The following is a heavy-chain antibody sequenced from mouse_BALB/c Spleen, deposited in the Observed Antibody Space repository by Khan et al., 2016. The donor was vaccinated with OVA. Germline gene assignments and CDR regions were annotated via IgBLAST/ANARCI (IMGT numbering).Heavy chain of an antibody. CDR2: ISSGSATI. V-gene: IGHV5-17*02. CDR3: ARSKITTWYVDV. CDR1: GFTFSHFG. Sequence: EVELVESGGGLVQPGGSRKLSCAASGFTFSHFGMHWIRQAPEKGLEWVAYISSGSATIYYADTMKGRFTISRDNPKNTLFLHMTSLRSEDTAMXYCARSKITTWYVDVWGAGTTVTVSS. D-gene: IGHD2-4*01. J-gene: IGHJ1*01.